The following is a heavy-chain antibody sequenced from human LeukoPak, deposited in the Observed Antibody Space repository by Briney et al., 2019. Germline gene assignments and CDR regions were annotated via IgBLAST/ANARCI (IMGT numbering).Heavy chain of an antibody. CDR1: GYTFTGYY. J-gene: IGHJ4*02. CDR2: INPNSGGT. CDR3: ARSLYCSSTSCSDFDY. Sequence: ASVKVSCKASGYTFTGYYMHWVRQAPGQGLEWMGWINPNSGGTNYAQKFQGRVTMTRDTSVSTAYMELSRLRSDDTAVYYCARSLYCSSTSCSDFDYWSQGTLVTVSS. V-gene: IGHV1-2*02. D-gene: IGHD2-2*01.